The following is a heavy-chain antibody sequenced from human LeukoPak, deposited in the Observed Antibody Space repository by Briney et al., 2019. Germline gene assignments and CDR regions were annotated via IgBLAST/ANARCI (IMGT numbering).Heavy chain of an antibody. CDR2: ISSSSSTI. D-gene: IGHD6-19*01. CDR3: ARPPGGIAVA. Sequence: GGSLRLSCAASGSTFSSYSMNWVRQAPGMGLEWVSYISSSSSTIYYADSVKGRFTISRDNAKNSLYLQMNSLRAEDTAVYYCARPPGGIAVAWGQGTLVTVSS. V-gene: IGHV3-48*04. CDR1: GSTFSSYS. J-gene: IGHJ4*02.